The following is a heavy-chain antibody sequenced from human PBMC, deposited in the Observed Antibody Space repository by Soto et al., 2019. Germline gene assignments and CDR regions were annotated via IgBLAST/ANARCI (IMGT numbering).Heavy chain of an antibody. V-gene: IGHV1-3*01. Sequence: GASVKVSCKASGYTFTSYAMHWVRQAPGQRLEWMGWINAGNGNTKYSQKFQGRVTITRDTSASTAYMELSSLRSEDTAVYYCARVGYCSSTSCPYDAFDIWGQGTMVTVSS. J-gene: IGHJ3*02. CDR2: INAGNGNT. D-gene: IGHD2-2*01. CDR1: GYTFTSYA. CDR3: ARVGYCSSTSCPYDAFDI.